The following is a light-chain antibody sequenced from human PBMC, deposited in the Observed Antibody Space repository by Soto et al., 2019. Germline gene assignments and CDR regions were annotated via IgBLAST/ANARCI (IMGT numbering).Light chain of an antibody. CDR1: QSISSW. V-gene: IGKV1-5*01. CDR3: QQYNSYPWT. Sequence: DIQMTQSPSTLSASVGARVTITCRASQSISSWLAWYQQKPGKAPKLLIYDASSLESGVPSRFSGSGSGTEFTLTISSLQPDDFATYYCQQYNSYPWTCGQGTKVEIK. J-gene: IGKJ1*01. CDR2: DAS.